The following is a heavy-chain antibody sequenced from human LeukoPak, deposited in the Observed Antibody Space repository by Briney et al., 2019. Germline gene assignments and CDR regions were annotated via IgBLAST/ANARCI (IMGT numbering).Heavy chain of an antibody. J-gene: IGHJ4*02. V-gene: IGHV3-74*01. CDR2: INSDGSYT. CDR3: ARICSTTDCLISA. Sequence: GGSLRLSCAASGFSFSSYWMHWVRQAPGKGLAWVSRINSDGSYTSYADFVKGRFTISRDNAKNTVYLQMSSLRAEDTAVYYCARICSTTDCLISAWGQGTLVTVSS. D-gene: IGHD2-2*01. CDR1: GFSFSSYW.